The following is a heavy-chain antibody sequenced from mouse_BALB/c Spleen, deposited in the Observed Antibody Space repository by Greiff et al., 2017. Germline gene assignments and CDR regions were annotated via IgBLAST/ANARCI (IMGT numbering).Heavy chain of an antibody. J-gene: IGHJ4*01. V-gene: IGHV1S81*02. D-gene: IGHD2-3*01. CDR3: ARSRDGYYFMDY. Sequence: QVQLQQSGAELVKPGASVKLSCKASGYTFTSYYMYWVKQRPGQGLEWIGEINPSNGGTNFNEKFKSKATLTVDKSSSTAYMQLSSLTSEDSAVYFCARSRDGYYFMDYWGQGTSVTVSS. CDR2: INPSNGGT. CDR1: GYTFTSYY.